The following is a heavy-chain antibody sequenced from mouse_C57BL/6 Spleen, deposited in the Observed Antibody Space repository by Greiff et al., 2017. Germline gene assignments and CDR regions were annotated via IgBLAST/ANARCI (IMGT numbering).Heavy chain of an antibody. CDR1: GFTFSSYA. CDR3: TRNYGSSHDFDY. Sequence: EVMLVESGEGLVKPGGSLKLSCAASGFTFSSYAMSWVRQTPEKRLEWVAYISSGGDYIYYADTVKGRFTISRDNARNTLYLQMSSLKSEDTAMYYGTRNYGSSHDFDYWGQGTTLTVSS. CDR2: ISSGGDYI. D-gene: IGHD1-1*01. V-gene: IGHV5-9-1*02. J-gene: IGHJ2*01.